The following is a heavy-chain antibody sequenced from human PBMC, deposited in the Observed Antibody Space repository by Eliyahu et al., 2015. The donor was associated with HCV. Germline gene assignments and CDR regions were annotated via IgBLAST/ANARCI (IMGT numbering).Heavy chain of an antibody. D-gene: IGHD3-10*01. CDR3: AIWGNSPSGDNWFDP. Sequence: QVQLVQSGAELKKPGSSVKVSCXASGGTIRSYDISWVRQAPGQGLEWMGGIIPFSGTTHFAHKFETRVTIVADDSTSTVYMEMTNLKSEDTAVYYCAIWGNSPSGDNWFDPWGQGTLVTVSS. CDR1: GGTIRSYD. J-gene: IGHJ5*02. CDR2: IIPFSGTT. V-gene: IGHV1-69*01.